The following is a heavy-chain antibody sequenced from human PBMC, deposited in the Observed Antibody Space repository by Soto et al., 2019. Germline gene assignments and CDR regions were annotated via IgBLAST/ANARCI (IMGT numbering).Heavy chain of an antibody. Sequence: SETLSLTCTVSGGSISSGDYYWSWIRQPPGKGLEWIGYIYYSGSTNYNPSLESRVTISVDTSKNQFSLKLRSVTAADTAVYYCARGYGGSDLGIWGQGTMVTVSS. CDR2: IYYSGST. V-gene: IGHV4-61*08. CDR3: ARGYGGSDLGI. D-gene: IGHD5-12*01. J-gene: IGHJ3*02. CDR1: GGSISSGDYY.